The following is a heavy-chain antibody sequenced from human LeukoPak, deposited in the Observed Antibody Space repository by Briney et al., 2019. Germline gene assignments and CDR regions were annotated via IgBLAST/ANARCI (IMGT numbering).Heavy chain of an antibody. CDR1: AFTFSTYW. V-gene: IGHV3-7*04. CDR2: IKEDGSEK. Sequence: PGGSLRLSCAASAFTFSTYWMSWVRQAPGKGLEWVASIKEDGSEKYYLDSVKGRFTISRDNAKDSLYLQMNSLRAEDTAVHYCARGGFAPDCWGQGTLVTVSS. J-gene: IGHJ4*02. CDR3: ARGGFAPDC.